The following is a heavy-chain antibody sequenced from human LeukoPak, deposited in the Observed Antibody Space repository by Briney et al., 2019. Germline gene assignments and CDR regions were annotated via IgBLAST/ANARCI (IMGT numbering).Heavy chain of an antibody. Sequence: GGSLRLSCAAPGFTFSSYWMSWVRQAPGKGLEWVANIKQDGSEKYYVDSVKGRFTISRDNAKNSLYLQMNSLRAEDTAVYYCARGQLLWFGDGAFDIWGQGTMVTVSS. CDR2: IKQDGSEK. V-gene: IGHV3-7*01. D-gene: IGHD3-10*01. CDR1: GFTFSSYW. CDR3: ARGQLLWFGDGAFDI. J-gene: IGHJ3*02.